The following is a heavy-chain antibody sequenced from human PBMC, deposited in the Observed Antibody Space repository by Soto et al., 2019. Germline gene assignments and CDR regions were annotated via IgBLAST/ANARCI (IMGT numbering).Heavy chain of an antibody. V-gene: IGHV3-30-3*01. Sequence: QVQLVESGGGVVQPGRSLRLSCAASGFTFSSYAMHWVRQAPGKGLEWVAVISYDGSNKYYADSVKGRFTISRDNSKNTLYLQMNSLRAEDTAVYYCARDPWAVAGTGWFDPWGQGTLVTVSS. CDR1: GFTFSSYA. CDR2: ISYDGSNK. J-gene: IGHJ5*02. D-gene: IGHD6-19*01. CDR3: ARDPWAVAGTGWFDP.